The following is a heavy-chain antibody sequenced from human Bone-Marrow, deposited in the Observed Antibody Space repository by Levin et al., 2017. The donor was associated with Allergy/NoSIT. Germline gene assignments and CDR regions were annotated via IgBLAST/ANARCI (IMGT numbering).Heavy chain of an antibody. CDR3: ARDGNLQPKGSNRSSRGRNWFDP. D-gene: IGHD1-14*01. Sequence: GESLKISCAASGFTFSSYAMHWVRQAPGKGLEWVAVISYDGSNKYYADSVKGRFTISRDNSKNTLYLQMNSLRAEDTAVYYCARDGNLQPKGSNRSSRGRNWFDPWGQGTLVTVSS. CDR2: ISYDGSNK. CDR1: GFTFSSYA. J-gene: IGHJ5*02. V-gene: IGHV3-30-3*01.